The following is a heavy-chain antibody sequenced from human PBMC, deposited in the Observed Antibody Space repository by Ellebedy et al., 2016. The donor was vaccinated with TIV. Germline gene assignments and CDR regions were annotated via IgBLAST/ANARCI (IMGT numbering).Heavy chain of an antibody. CDR1: GGSIINYY. V-gene: IGHV4-34*12. CDR2: IIQSGTM. J-gene: IGHJ4*02. D-gene: IGHD3-22*01. CDR3: ASRLSSSGYYY. Sequence: MPSETLSLTCSVSGGSIINYYWSWIRQPPGKGLEWIGEIIQSGTMNYSPSLKSRVTISVDMSKNQFSLKLSSVTAADTAVYYCASRLSSSGYYYWGQGTLVTVSS.